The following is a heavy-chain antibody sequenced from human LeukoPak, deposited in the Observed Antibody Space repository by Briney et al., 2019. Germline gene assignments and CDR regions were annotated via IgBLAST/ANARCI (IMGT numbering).Heavy chain of an antibody. V-gene: IGHV4-59*01. Sequence: PSETLSLTCTVSGGSISSYYWSWIRQPPGKGLEWIGYIYYSGSTNYNPSFKSRVTISVDTSKNQFSLKLSSVTAADTAVYYCAREVSSSWSNWFDPWGQGTLVTVSS. CDR2: IYYSGST. J-gene: IGHJ5*02. CDR3: AREVSSSWSNWFDP. CDR1: GGSISSYY. D-gene: IGHD6-13*01.